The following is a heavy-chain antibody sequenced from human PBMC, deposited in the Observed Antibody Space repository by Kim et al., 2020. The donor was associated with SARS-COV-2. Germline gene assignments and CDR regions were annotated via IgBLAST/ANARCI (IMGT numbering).Heavy chain of an antibody. CDR3: ARPADFLPGWFDP. Sequence: GSTYYNPSLKSRVTISVDTSKNQFSLKLSSVTAADTAVYYCARPADFLPGWFDPWGQGTLVTVSS. V-gene: IGHV4-39*01. J-gene: IGHJ5*02. D-gene: IGHD3-3*01. CDR2: GST.